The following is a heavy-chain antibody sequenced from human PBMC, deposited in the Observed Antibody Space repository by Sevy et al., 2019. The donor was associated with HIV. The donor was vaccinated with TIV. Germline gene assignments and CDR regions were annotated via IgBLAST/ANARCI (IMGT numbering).Heavy chain of an antibody. CDR2: INHSGST. D-gene: IGHD2-15*01. CDR1: GGCLSGYY. V-gene: IGHV4-34*01. CDR3: ARVARYCSGGSCYSGRLGYYFDY. J-gene: IGHJ4*02. Sequence: SETLSLTCAVYGGCLSGYYWSWIRQPPGKGLESIGEINHSGSTNYNPSLKSRVTISVDTSKNQFSLKLSSVTAADTAMYYCARVARYCSGGSCYSGRLGYYFDYWGQGSLVTVSS.